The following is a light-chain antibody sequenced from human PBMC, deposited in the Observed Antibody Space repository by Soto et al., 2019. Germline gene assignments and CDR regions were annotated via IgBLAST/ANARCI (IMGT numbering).Light chain of an antibody. CDR3: SSYTSSDMGGV. V-gene: IGLV2-18*02. CDR1: NSDIRTYHR. Sequence: QSALTQPPSVSGSPGQSVTISCTGTNSDIRTYHRVSWYQHPPDTALKFMIFEVSKRPSGAPDRFAGSKSCNTASLTISGLQAEDEAYYYRSSYTSSDMGGVFGGGTKLTVL. CDR2: EVS. J-gene: IGLJ3*02.